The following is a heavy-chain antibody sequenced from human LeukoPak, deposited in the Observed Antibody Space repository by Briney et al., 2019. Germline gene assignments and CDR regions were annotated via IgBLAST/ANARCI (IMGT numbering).Heavy chain of an antibody. CDR3: AIGSLFDP. Sequence: SETLSLTCTVCGGFISSCDYHGRWIRQPPGKGLEWIGYIYYSGSTYYNPSLKSRVTISVDTSKNQFSLKLSSVTAADTAVYYCAIGSLFDPWGQGTLVTVSS. J-gene: IGHJ5*02. CDR2: IYYSGST. V-gene: IGHV4-30-4*01. CDR1: GGFISSCDYH.